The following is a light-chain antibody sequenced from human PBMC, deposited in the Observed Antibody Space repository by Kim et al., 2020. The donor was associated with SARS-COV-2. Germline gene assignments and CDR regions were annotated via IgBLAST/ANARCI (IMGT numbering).Light chain of an antibody. CDR3: QQYDNLPMYT. CDR1: QDISNY. V-gene: IGKV1-33*01. CDR2: DAS. J-gene: IGKJ2*01. Sequence: DIQMTQSPSSLSASVGDRVTITCQASQDISNYLNWYQQKPGKAPKLLIYDASNLETGVPSRFSGSGSGTDFTFTISSLQPEDIATYYCQQYDNLPMYTFGQGTKLVI.